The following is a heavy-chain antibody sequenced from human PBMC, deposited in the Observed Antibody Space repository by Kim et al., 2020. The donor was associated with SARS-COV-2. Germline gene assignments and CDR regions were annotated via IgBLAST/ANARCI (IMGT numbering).Heavy chain of an antibody. CDR3: AGPRRSCFYY. D-gene: IGHD6-6*01. CDR2: IYYSGSN. CDR1: GGSISSYY. Sequence: SETLSLTCTVSGGSISSYYWSWIRQPPGKGLEWIGYIYYSGSNNYNPSFKSRVTISADTYKNQFSLKLSSVTAADTAVYYCAGPRRSCFYYWGQGALVT. J-gene: IGHJ4*02. V-gene: IGHV4-59*01.